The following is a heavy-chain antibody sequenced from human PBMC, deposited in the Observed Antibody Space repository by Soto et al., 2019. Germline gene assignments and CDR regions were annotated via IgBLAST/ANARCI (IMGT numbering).Heavy chain of an antibody. V-gene: IGHV2-26*01. J-gene: IGHJ4*02. Sequence: QVTLKESGPVLVKPTETLTLTCTVSGFSLSNARMGVSWIRQPPGKALEWLAHIFSNDEKSYSTSLKSRLTISKDTSKSQVVLIMTNMDPMYISSYYCLPWGSGWPFYYWGQGTLVTVSS. D-gene: IGHD6-19*01. CDR2: IFSNDEK. CDR3: LPWGSGWPFYY. CDR1: GFSLSNARMG.